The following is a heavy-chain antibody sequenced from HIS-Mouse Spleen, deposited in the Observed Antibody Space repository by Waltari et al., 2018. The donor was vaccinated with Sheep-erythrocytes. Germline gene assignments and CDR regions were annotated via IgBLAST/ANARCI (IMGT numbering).Heavy chain of an antibody. V-gene: IGHV5-51*01. Sequence: EVQLVQSGAEVKKPGESLKISCKGSGYSFTSYWIGGVGKMPGKGLEWMGIICPGDPDSHDSPPFQGQVTISAAKSISTSYLQWSSLKASDTAMYYCARLFYVDIVATTLFDYWGQGTLVTVSS. CDR2: ICPGDPDS. CDR1: GYSFTSYW. D-gene: IGHD5-12*01. CDR3: ARLFYVDIVATTLFDY. J-gene: IGHJ4*02.